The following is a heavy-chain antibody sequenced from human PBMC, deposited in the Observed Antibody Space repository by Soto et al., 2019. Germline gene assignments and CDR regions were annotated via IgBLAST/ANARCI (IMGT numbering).Heavy chain of an antibody. V-gene: IGHV3-23*05. Sequence: GSLSLSCAASGFSFSKYAMSWVRQAPGKGLEWVSDINYSGNSTNYVDSVKARFTISRDNSKDTLYLQMNSLRGEDTALYYCAKGAVTYYDFWSGHYYFDYWGQGALVTVSS. CDR3: AKGAVTYYDFWSGHYYFDY. J-gene: IGHJ4*02. CDR2: INYSGNST. D-gene: IGHD3-3*01. CDR1: GFSFSKYA.